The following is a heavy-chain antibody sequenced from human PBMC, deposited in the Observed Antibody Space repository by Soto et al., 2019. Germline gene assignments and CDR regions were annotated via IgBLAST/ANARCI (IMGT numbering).Heavy chain of an antibody. CDR3: ARGTGSLDY. J-gene: IGHJ4*02. Sequence: QVQLVQSGAEVKKPGASVKVSCKASGYTFTSYDINWVRQATGQGLEWMGWMNPNSGNTGYAQKLQGRVTMTTDTSTSTAYMELRSLRSDDTAVYYCARGTGSLDYWGQGTLVTVSS. CDR2: MNPNSGNT. CDR1: GYTFTSYD. D-gene: IGHD2-15*01. V-gene: IGHV1-8*01.